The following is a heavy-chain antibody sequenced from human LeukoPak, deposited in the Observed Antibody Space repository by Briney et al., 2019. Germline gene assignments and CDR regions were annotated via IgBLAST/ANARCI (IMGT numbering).Heavy chain of an antibody. Sequence: PGESLRLSCAASGFTLSSYWMSWVRQAPGKGLEWVANIKQDGSETYYVDSVKGRFTISRDNAKNSLYLQMNSLRAEDTAVYYCARDSVGASEDYWGQGTLVTVSS. CDR1: GFTLSSYW. D-gene: IGHD1-26*01. CDR3: ARDSVGASEDY. V-gene: IGHV3-7*01. J-gene: IGHJ4*02. CDR2: IKQDGSET.